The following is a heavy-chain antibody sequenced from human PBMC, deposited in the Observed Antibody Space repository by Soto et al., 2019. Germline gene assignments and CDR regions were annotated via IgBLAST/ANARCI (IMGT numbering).Heavy chain of an antibody. CDR2: IIPIFGTA. D-gene: IGHD6-19*01. CDR1: GGTFSSYA. J-gene: IGHJ4*02. V-gene: IGHV1-69*06. CDR3: ASPKYSSGWYGGYYFDY. Sequence: QVQLVQAGAEVKKPGSSVKVSCKASGGTFSSYAISWVRQAPGQGLEWLGGIIPIFGTANYAQKFQGRVTITTDKSTSTAYMELSSLRSEDTAVYYCASPKYSSGWYGGYYFDYWGQGTLVTVSS.